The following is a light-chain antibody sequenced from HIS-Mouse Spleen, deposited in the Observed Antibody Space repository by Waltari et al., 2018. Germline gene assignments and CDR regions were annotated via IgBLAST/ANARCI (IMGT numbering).Light chain of an antibody. Sequence: DIVMTQSPDSLAVSLGERATINCKSSQSVLYSSNNKNYLAWYQQKPGQPPKLLIYWASTRESGVPERFGGSGSGTDFTLTISSLQAEDVAVYYCQQYYSTPYTFGQGTKLEIK. CDR2: WAS. J-gene: IGKJ2*01. V-gene: IGKV4-1*01. CDR3: QQYYSTPYT. CDR1: QSVLYSSNNKNY.